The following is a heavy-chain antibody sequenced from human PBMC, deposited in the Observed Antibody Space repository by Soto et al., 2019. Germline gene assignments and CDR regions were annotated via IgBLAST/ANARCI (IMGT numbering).Heavy chain of an antibody. CDR1: GFTFSSYT. V-gene: IGHV3-48*01. D-gene: IGHD3-22*01. J-gene: IGHJ4*02. CDR3: ARVSGYYDSRGYSLDY. Sequence: EVQLVESGGGLVQPGGSLRLSCAASGFTFSSYTMNWVRQAPGKGLEWVSYISSSRSTIYYADSVKGRFTISRDNAKKSLYLQMNSVRAQATAVYYCARVSGYYDSRGYSLDYWAQGSLVTVSS. CDR2: ISSSRSTI.